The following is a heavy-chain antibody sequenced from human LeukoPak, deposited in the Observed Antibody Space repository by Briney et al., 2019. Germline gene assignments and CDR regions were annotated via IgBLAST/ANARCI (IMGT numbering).Heavy chain of an antibody. CDR1: GFTFSNYA. CDR3: AKSPPDNYHYYYGMDV. CDR2: ISGSGDST. D-gene: IGHD5-24*01. Sequence: PEGSLRLSCAASGFTFSNYAMTWVRQAPGKGLEWVSAISGSGDSTYYADSVKGRFTISRDNSKNTLYLQMSSLRAEDTAVYHCAKSPPDNYHYYYGMDVWGQGTTVTVSS. J-gene: IGHJ6*02. V-gene: IGHV3-23*01.